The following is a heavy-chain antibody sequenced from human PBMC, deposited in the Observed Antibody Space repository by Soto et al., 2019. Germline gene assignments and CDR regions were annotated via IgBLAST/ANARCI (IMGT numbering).Heavy chain of an antibody. J-gene: IGHJ4*02. V-gene: IGHV3-23*01. Sequence: PGGSLRLSCAASGFTFNIYAMTWVRQAPGKGLEWVSTTGATGRTTYYADSVKRRFTVSRDNSKNTLDLQMSNLRAEDTAVYYCATVHNPSRSFDYWGQGTLVTVSS. D-gene: IGHD1-20*01. CDR1: GFTFNIYA. CDR2: TGATGRTT. CDR3: ATVHNPSRSFDY.